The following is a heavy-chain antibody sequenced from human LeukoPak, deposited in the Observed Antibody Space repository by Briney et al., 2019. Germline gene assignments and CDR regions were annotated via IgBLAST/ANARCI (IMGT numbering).Heavy chain of an antibody. J-gene: IGHJ6*03. CDR3: ARGAPLRLRYFDWFTQYYMDV. V-gene: IGHV4-34*01. Sequence: SETLSLTCAVYGGSFSGYYWSWIRQPPGKGLEWIWEINHSGSTNYNPSLKSRVTISVDTSKNQFSLKLSSVAAADTAVYYCARGAPLRLRYFDWFTQYYMDVWGKGTTVTVSS. D-gene: IGHD3-9*01. CDR1: GGSFSGYY. CDR2: INHSGST.